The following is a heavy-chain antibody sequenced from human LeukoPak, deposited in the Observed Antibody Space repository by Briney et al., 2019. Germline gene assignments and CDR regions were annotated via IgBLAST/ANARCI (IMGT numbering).Heavy chain of an antibody. CDR1: GGSISSGSYY. Sequence: SETLSLTCTVSGGSISSGSYYWSWIRQPAGKGLEWIGRICTSGSTNYNPSLKSRVTISVDTSKNQFSLKLSSVTAADTAVYYCARDRVEATGDYYYYYGMDVWGQGTTVTASS. D-gene: IGHD5-12*01. CDR3: ARDRVEATGDYYYYYGMDV. V-gene: IGHV4-61*02. J-gene: IGHJ6*02. CDR2: ICTSGST.